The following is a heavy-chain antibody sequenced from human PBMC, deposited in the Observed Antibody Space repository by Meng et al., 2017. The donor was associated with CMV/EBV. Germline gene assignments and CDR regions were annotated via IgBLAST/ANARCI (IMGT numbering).Heavy chain of an antibody. V-gene: IGHV1-46*01. CDR2: INPSGGST. D-gene: IGHD6-19*01. CDR1: GYTFTSYY. J-gene: IGHJ3*02. Sequence: ASVKVSCKASGYTFTSYYMHWVRQAPGQGLEWMGIINPSGGSTSYAQKFQGRVTMTRDTSTSTVYMELSSLRSEDTAVHYCARQLARIAVADTDHDAFDIWGQGTMVTVSS. CDR3: ARQLARIAVADTDHDAFDI.